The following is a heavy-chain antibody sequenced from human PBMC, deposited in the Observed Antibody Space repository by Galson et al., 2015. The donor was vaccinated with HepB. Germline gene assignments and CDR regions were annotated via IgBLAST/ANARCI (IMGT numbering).Heavy chain of an antibody. CDR3: ARSGAERSAVAVGGWFDP. CDR1: GGTFSSYA. CDR2: IIPIFGTA. Sequence: SVKVSCKASGGTFSSYAISWVRQAPGQGLEWMGGIIPIFGTANYAQKFQGRVTITADESTSTAYMELSSLRSEDTAVYYCARSGAERSAVAVGGWFDPWGQGTLVTVSS. J-gene: IGHJ5*02. D-gene: IGHD6-19*01. V-gene: IGHV1-69*13.